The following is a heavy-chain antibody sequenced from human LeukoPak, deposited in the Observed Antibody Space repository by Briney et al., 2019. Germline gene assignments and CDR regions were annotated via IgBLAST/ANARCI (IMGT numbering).Heavy chain of an antibody. J-gene: IGHJ3*02. CDR2: ISVTSTT. CDR1: GFTFSSHA. V-gene: IGHV3-23*01. Sequence: PGGSLRLSCAASGFTFSSHALTWVRQTPGKGLDWVSSISVTSTTYYLDSVKGRFTISRDKSKNTLYLQMNSLEAEDTALYYCAKCNLDNCREGFDIWGQGTMVTASS. CDR3: AKCNLDNCREGFDI. D-gene: IGHD1-1*01.